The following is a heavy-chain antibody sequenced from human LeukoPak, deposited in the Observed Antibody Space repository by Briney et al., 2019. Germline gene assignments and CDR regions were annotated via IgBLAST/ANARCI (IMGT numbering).Heavy chain of an antibody. Sequence: SETLSLTCAVYGGSFSGYYWSWIRQPPGKGLEWIGEINHSGSTNYNPSLKSRVTISVDTSKNQFSLKLSSVTAADTAVYYCARGSKGSSSWYHYYYMDVWGKGTTVTVSS. D-gene: IGHD6-13*01. J-gene: IGHJ6*03. V-gene: IGHV4-34*01. CDR2: INHSGST. CDR3: ARGSKGSSSWYHYYYMDV. CDR1: GGSFSGYY.